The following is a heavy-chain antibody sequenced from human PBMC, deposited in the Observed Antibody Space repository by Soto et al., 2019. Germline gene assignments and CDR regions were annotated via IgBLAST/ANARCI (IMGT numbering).Heavy chain of an antibody. J-gene: IGHJ6*02. D-gene: IGHD6-19*01. CDR1: GRTFSSYA. CDR2: VIPIFGTA. CDR3: ARDKIAVAGKGTRGMDV. V-gene: IGHV1-69*13. Sequence: SVKVSCKASGRTFSSYAISWVRQAPGQGLEWVGGVIPIFGTANYAQKVQGRVTMTAEESTSTADMELSSLRSGDTAVYYCARDKIAVAGKGTRGMDVWGQGTTVTVSS.